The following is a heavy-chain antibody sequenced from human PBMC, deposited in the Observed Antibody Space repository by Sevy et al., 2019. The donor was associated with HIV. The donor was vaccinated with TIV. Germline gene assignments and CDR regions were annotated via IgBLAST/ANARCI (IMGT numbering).Heavy chain of an antibody. CDR2: IIPIFGTA. CDR1: GGTFSSYA. Sequence: ASVKVSCKASGGTFSSYAISWVRQAPGQGLEWMGGIIPIFGTANYAQKFQGRVTITADKSTSTAYMELSSLRSEDTAVYYCARDMAGAERMTYYYMDVWGKGTTVTVSS. V-gene: IGHV1-69*06. D-gene: IGHD2-8*01. J-gene: IGHJ6*03. CDR3: ARDMAGAERMTYYYMDV.